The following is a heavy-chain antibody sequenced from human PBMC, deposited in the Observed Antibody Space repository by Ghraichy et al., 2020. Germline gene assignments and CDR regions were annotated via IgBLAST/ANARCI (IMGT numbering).Heavy chain of an antibody. V-gene: IGHV1-69*08. CDR1: GGTFISYS. Sequence: SVKVSCKVSGGTFISYSIIWVRQAPGQGLEWMGGIIPSLDTANYAQKFQGRVTIIADKSTSTAYMELSGLRSEDTAVYYCARMGQYCGDDCYSKYFFDFWGQGTLVTVSS. CDR2: IIPSLDTA. J-gene: IGHJ4*02. CDR3: ARMGQYCGDDCYSKYFFDF. D-gene: IGHD2-21*02.